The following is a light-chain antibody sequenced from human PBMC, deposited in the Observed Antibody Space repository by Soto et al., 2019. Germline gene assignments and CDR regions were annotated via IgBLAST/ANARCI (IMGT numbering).Light chain of an antibody. CDR1: QSVLYSSNNKNY. V-gene: IGKV4-1*01. Sequence: DIVMTQSPDSLAVSLGERATINCKSSQSVLYSSNNKNYLAWYQQKPGQPPKLLIYWASTRESGVPDRFSGSGSGKAFTLTISSLQAEDVAIYYCQHYLRIPITFGQGTRLEI. CDR2: WAS. CDR3: QHYLRIPIT. J-gene: IGKJ5*01.